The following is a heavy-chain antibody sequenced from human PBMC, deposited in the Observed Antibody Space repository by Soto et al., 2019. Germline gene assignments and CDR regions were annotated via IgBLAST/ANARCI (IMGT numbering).Heavy chain of an antibody. J-gene: IGHJ4*02. CDR2: IYYSGST. D-gene: IGHD3-3*01. CDR3: ARHTGDFWSGYPPEGYYFDY. Sequence: QLQLQESGPGLVKPSETLSLTCTVSGGSISSSSYYWGWIRQPPGKGLEWIGSIYYSGSTYYNPSLKSRVTISVDTSKNQFSLKLSSVTAADTAVYYCARHTGDFWSGYPPEGYYFDYWGQGTLVTVSS. CDR1: GGSISSSSYY. V-gene: IGHV4-39*01.